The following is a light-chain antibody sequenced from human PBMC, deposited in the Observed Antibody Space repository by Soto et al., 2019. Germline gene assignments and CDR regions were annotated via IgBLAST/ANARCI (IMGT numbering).Light chain of an antibody. CDR3: QQYNVCPLT. CDR1: QSVSSN. V-gene: IGKV3-15*01. CDR2: VAS. Sequence: EIVMTQSPATLSVSPGERATLSCRASQSVSSNLAWYQQKPGQTPKLLIYVASTRATGIPARFSGSGSGTEFTLTISSLQSEDFVVYYCQQYNVCPLTFGGGTKVEFK. J-gene: IGKJ4*01.